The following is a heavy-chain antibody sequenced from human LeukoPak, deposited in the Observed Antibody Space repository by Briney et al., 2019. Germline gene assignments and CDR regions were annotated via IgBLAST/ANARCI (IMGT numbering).Heavy chain of an antibody. D-gene: IGHD6-19*01. CDR2: ISYDGSNK. J-gene: IGHJ4*02. V-gene: IGHV3-30-3*01. CDR1: GLTFSSYA. CDR3: ARDRHTLAGTTGLGY. Sequence: GGSLRLSCAASGLTFSSYAMHWVRQAPGKGLEWVAVISYDGSNKYYADSVKGRFTISRDNSKNTLYLQMNSLRAEDTAVYYCARDRHTLAGTTGLGYWGQGTLVTVSS.